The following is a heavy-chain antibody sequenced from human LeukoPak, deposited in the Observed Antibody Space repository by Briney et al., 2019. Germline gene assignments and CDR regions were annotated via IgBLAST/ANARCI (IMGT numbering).Heavy chain of an antibody. CDR2: ISYDGSNK. V-gene: IGHV3-30*18. Sequence: GRSLTLFCAASGFTLSSYGMHWVRQAPGKGLEWVAVISYDGSNKYYADSVKGRFTISRDNSKNTLYLQMNSLRAEDTAVYYCAKDSSSWSTPMDVWGQGTTVTVSS. CDR3: AKDSSSWSTPMDV. J-gene: IGHJ6*02. CDR1: GFTLSSYG. D-gene: IGHD6-13*01.